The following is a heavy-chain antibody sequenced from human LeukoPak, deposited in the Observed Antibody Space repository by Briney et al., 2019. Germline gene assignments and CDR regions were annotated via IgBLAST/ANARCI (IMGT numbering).Heavy chain of an antibody. Sequence: SETLSLTCTVSGGSMTNYYWSWVRQPAGKGLEWIGRIYSSGSTNFKSSLKSRVSMSVDTSTNQFSLNICSVSAADSAVYYCARDAGKRNRNSWYKVYYYYYMDVWGKGTTVTVSS. CDR3: ARDAGKRNRNSWYKVYYYYYMDV. CDR1: GGSMTNYY. J-gene: IGHJ6*03. D-gene: IGHD6-13*01. V-gene: IGHV4-4*07. CDR2: IYSSGST.